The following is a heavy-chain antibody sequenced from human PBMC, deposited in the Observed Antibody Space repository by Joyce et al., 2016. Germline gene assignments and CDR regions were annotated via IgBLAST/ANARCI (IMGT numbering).Heavy chain of an antibody. CDR1: GYSFTSYW. J-gene: IGHJ5*02. D-gene: IGHD4-11*01. CDR2: IYPGDSDT. V-gene: IGHV5-51*01. Sequence: EVQLVQSGAEVKKPGESLKISCQGSGYSFTSYWIGWVRLMPGKGLEWMGIIYPGDSDTRYSPSFQGQVTISADKSISTAYLQWSSLKTSDTAIYYCARTSYSNYVNYFDPWGQGTLVTVSS. CDR3: ARTSYSNYVNYFDP.